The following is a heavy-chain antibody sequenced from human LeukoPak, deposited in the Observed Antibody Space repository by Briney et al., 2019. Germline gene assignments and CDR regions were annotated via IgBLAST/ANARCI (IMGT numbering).Heavy chain of an antibody. Sequence: ASVKVSCKASGYTFTSYGISWVRQAPGQGLEWMGWISAYNGNTNYAQKLQGRVTMTTDTSTSTAYMELRSLRSDDTAVYYCARDRTHLFLKHHDAFDIWGQGTTVTVSS. V-gene: IGHV1-18*01. D-gene: IGHD1/OR15-1a*01. CDR1: GYTFTSYG. J-gene: IGHJ3*02. CDR3: ARDRTHLFLKHHDAFDI. CDR2: ISAYNGNT.